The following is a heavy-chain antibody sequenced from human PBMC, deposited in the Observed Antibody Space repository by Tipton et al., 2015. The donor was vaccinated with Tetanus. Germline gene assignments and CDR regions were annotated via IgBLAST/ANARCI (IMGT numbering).Heavy chain of an antibody. Sequence: YGAEVKKPGESLKISCKATGYSFSNYWIAWVRQMPGKGLEWMGIIYPGDSGTTYSPPFQGQVTLSVEKSISTAYLQWSSLKASDTALYDCGRPRCSSTNKVDXXGQVTLVTVSS. V-gene: IGHV5-51*01. CDR2: IYPGDSGT. D-gene: IGHD2-2*01. CDR3: GRPRCSSTNKVDX. CDR1: GYSFSNYW. J-gene: IGHJ4*02.